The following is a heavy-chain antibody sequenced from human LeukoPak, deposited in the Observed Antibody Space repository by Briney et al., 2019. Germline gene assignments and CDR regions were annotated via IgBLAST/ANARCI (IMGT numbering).Heavy chain of an antibody. Sequence: SETLSLTCGVYGGSFSTYYWSWIRQPPGKGLEWIGEINHSGSTTYNPSLKRRVTISVDTSKNTFSLKLSSVTAADTAVYYCTRAKRIIMIRGVITRYFDYWGQGTLVTVSS. CDR2: INHSGST. J-gene: IGHJ4*02. CDR3: TRAKRIIMIRGVITRYFDY. CDR1: GGSFSTYY. V-gene: IGHV4-34*01. D-gene: IGHD3-10*01.